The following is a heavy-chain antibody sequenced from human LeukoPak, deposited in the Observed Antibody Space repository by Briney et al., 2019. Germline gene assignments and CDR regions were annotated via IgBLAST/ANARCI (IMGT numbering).Heavy chain of an antibody. CDR1: GGSFSGYY. J-gene: IGHJ4*02. CDR2: INHSGST. D-gene: IGHD3-22*01. V-gene: IGHV4-34*01. Sequence: KPSETLSLTCAVYGGSFSGYYWSWIRQPPGKGLEWIGEINHSGSTNYNPSLKSRVTISVDTSKNQFSLKLSSVTAADTAVYYCARRPMRGYYYDSSGYNYFDYWGQGTLVTVSS. CDR3: ARRPMRGYYYDSSGYNYFDY.